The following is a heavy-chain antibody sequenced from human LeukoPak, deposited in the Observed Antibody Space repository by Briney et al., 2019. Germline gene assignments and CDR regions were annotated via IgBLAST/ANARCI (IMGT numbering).Heavy chain of an antibody. CDR2: IYPGDSDT. CDR1: GYTFSSYW. V-gene: IGHV5-51*01. D-gene: IGHD3-3*01. J-gene: IGHJ4*02. Sequence: GESLRISCKGSGYTFSSYWIGCVRQMPGKGLEWMGIIYPGDSDTRYSPSLQGQVTISVDTSIGTAYLQWSSLKASDTAIYYCARQNDFRLDYWGQGTLVTVSS. CDR3: ARQNDFRLDY.